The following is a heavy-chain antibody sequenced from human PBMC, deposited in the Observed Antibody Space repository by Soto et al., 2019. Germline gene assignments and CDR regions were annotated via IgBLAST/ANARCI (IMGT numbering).Heavy chain of an antibody. CDR1: GGTFSSYA. Sequence: QVQLVQSGAEVKKPGSSVKVSCKASGGTFSSYAISWVRQAPGQGLEWMGGIIPIFGTANYAHKFQGRVTITADESTSTAYMELSMLRSEDTAVYYCATQGLTNYYCYGMDVWGQGTTVTVSS. CDR2: IIPIFGTA. D-gene: IGHD3-22*01. J-gene: IGHJ6*02. CDR3: ATQGLTNYYCYGMDV. V-gene: IGHV1-69*12.